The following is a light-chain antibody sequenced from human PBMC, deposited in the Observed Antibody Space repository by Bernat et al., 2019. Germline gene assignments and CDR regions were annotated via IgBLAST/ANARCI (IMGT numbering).Light chain of an antibody. V-gene: IGLV1-44*01. J-gene: IGLJ3*02. Sequence: QSVLTQPPSASGTPGQSVTFSRSGSSSNIGINPVNWYQQVPGTGPKLLIYSDNQRSSGVPDRFSGAKSGTSAARAISGLQSEDEADYYCATWDDCLNGPVFGGGTTLTVL. CDR2: SDN. CDR3: ATWDDCLNGPV. CDR1: SSNIGINP.